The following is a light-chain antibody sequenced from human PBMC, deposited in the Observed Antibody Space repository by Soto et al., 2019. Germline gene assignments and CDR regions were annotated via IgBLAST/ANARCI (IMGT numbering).Light chain of an antibody. CDR3: QQRKNWPPLT. CDR2: DAS. J-gene: IGKJ5*01. V-gene: IGKV3-11*01. CDR1: QSVDIY. Sequence: ETVLTQSPATLSLSPGETATLSCRASQSVDIYVAWYQQKPGQAHRLLIWDASNRAIGIPARFSGSGSGTDISLTIRRLEPEDFEVSYCQQRKNWPPLTFGQDARLEI.